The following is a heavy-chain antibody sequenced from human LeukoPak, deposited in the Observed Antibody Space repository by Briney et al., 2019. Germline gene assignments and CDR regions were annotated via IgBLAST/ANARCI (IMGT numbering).Heavy chain of an antibody. Sequence: PSETLSLTRAVSGYSISSGYYWGWIRQPPGKGLEWIGSIYHSGSTYYNPSLKSRVTISVDTSKNQFSLKLSSVTAADTAVYYCARDGPITMVRGVISPWGQGTLVTVSS. CDR3: ARDGPITMVRGVISP. J-gene: IGHJ5*02. CDR1: GYSISSGYY. V-gene: IGHV4-38-2*02. CDR2: IYHSGST. D-gene: IGHD3-10*01.